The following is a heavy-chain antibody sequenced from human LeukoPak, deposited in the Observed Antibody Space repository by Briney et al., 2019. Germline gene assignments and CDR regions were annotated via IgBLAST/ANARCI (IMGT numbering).Heavy chain of an antibody. CDR1: GGTFSSYA. Sequence: GSSVKVSCKASGGTFSSYAISWVRQAPGQGLEWMGRIIPIFGTANYAQKFQGRVTITTDESTSTAYMELSSLRSEDTAVYYCAKDQGGNRFDPWGQGTLVTVSS. J-gene: IGHJ5*02. D-gene: IGHD3-16*01. CDR3: AKDQGGNRFDP. CDR2: IIPIFGTA. V-gene: IGHV1-69*05.